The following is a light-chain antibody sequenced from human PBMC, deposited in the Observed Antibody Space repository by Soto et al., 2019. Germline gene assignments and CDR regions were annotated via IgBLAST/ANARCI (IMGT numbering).Light chain of an antibody. CDR1: QSMGRF. Sequence: IHLAQSTSTLSASLGDSVTMTCRASQSMGRFLAWYQHQPGKAPKLLIYDASTLESGVPSRFSGTGSGTEFTFSITRLQPEDFATYYCQQCYMGWTFGQGTKVDIK. V-gene: IGKV1-5*01. J-gene: IGKJ1*01. CDR3: QQCYMGWT. CDR2: DAS.